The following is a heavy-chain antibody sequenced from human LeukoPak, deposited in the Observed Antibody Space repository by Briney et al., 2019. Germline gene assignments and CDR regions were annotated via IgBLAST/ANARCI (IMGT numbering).Heavy chain of an antibody. Sequence: ASVKVSCKASGYTFTGYYMHWVRQAPGQGLEWMGRINPNSGGTNYAQKFQGRVTMTRDTSISTAYMELSRLRSDDTAVYYCARDPHYYDSSGFDYWGQGTLDTVSS. CDR2: INPNSGGT. CDR3: ARDPHYYDSSGFDY. J-gene: IGHJ4*02. CDR1: GYTFTGYY. V-gene: IGHV1-2*06. D-gene: IGHD3-22*01.